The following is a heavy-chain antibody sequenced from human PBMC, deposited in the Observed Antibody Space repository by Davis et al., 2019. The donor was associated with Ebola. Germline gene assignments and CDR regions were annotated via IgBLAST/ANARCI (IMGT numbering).Heavy chain of an antibody. Sequence: GGSLRLSCAASGFTFSSYWMSWVRQAPGKGLEWVANIDEDGTERYYVGSVRGRFTISRDNAKNSLYLQMNSLRAEDTAVYYCAREEYYYDSSGYYSYYFDYWGQGTLVTVSS. CDR1: GFTFSSYW. CDR2: IDEDGTER. V-gene: IGHV3-7*01. CDR3: AREEYYYDSSGYYSYYFDY. D-gene: IGHD3-22*01. J-gene: IGHJ4*02.